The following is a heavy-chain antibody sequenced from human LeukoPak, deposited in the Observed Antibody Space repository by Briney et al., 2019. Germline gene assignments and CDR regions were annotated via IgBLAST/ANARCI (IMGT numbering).Heavy chain of an antibody. CDR2: ISGSGGST. D-gene: IGHD3-22*01. CDR1: GFTSSSYA. CDR3: ARILYYYDSSGYPRYFDY. Sequence: GGSLRLSCAASGFTSSSYAMSWVRQAPGKGLEWVSAISGSGGSTYYADSVKGRFTISRDNSKSTLYLQMNSLRAEDTAAYYCARILYYYDSSGYPRYFDYWGQGTLVTVSS. J-gene: IGHJ4*02. V-gene: IGHV3-23*01.